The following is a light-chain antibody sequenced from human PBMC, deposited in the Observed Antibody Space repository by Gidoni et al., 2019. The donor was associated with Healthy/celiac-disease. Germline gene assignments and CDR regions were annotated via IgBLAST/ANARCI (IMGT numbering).Light chain of an antibody. Sequence: EIVLTQSPATLSLSPGERATLSCRASQSVSSYLAWYQQKPGQAPRLLIYDASNRATGIPARFSGSGSGTDFTRTISSLEPEDFAVYYCQQRSNWPLMYTFXQXTKLEIK. CDR2: DAS. CDR3: QQRSNWPLMYT. CDR1: QSVSSY. V-gene: IGKV3-11*01. J-gene: IGKJ2*01.